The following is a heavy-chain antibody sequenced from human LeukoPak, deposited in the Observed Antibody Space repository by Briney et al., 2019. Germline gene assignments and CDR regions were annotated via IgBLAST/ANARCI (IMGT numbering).Heavy chain of an antibody. D-gene: IGHD6-19*01. CDR2: IYHSGST. J-gene: IGHJ5*02. CDR1: GYSISNGYY. V-gene: IGHV4-38-2*02. CDR3: ARSPGSGWAYSSDWYAKGPISNGLDP. Sequence: SGTLSLTCTVSGYSISNGYYWGWIRPPPGEGLEWIGSIYHSGSTYYNPSLKRRVTISVDTSKNHFSQKLSSVTAADTAVYYCARSPGSGWAYSSDWYAKGPISNGLDPWGQGTRVTVPS.